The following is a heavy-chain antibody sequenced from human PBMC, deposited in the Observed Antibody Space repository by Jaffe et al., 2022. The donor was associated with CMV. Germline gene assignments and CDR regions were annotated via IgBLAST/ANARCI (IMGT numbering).Heavy chain of an antibody. J-gene: IGHJ6*02. CDR1: GYTFTGYY. Sequence: QVQLVQSGAEVKKPGASVKVSCKASGYTFTGYYMHWVRQAPGQGLEWMGWINPNSGGTNYAQKFQGRVTMTRDTSISTAYMELSRLRSDDTAVYYCARDEKAARRGAYYYYYGMDVWGQGTTVTVSS. CDR3: ARDEKAARRGAYYYYYGMDV. V-gene: IGHV1-2*02. CDR2: INPNSGGT. D-gene: IGHD6-6*01.